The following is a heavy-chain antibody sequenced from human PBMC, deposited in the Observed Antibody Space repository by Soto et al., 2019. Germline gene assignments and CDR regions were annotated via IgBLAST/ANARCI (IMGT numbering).Heavy chain of an antibody. CDR2: IYSGGST. D-gene: IGHD2-15*01. J-gene: IGHJ6*03. CDR1: GFTVSSNY. CDR3: ARVVVVAAYYYYYYMDV. Sequence: GGSLRLSGAASGFTVSSNYMSCVRQAPGKGLEWVSVIYSGGSTYYADSVKGRFTISRDNSKNTLYLQMNSLRAEDTAVYYCARVVVVAAYYYYYYMDVWGKGTTVTVSS. V-gene: IGHV3-66*01.